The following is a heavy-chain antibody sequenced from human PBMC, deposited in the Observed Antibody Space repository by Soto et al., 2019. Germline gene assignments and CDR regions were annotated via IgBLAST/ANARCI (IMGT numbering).Heavy chain of an antibody. D-gene: IGHD2-2*01. V-gene: IGHV3-23*01. CDR1: GFTFSTYA. Sequence: EVQLLESGGGLVQPGGSLTLSCAASGFTFSTYAMGWVRQAPGKGLEWVSTIQGRDDTTFYADSVRGRFTISRDNSKNPMSLHMNTLRGDDTAVYYCAKETDPRCCYGVDYWGQGALVTVSS. CDR2: IQGRDDTT. CDR3: AKETDPRCCYGVDY. J-gene: IGHJ4*02.